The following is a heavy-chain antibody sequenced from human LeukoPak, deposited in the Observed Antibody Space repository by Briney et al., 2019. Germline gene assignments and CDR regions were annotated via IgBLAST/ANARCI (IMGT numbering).Heavy chain of an antibody. J-gene: IGHJ3*02. CDR1: GFTFSSYA. V-gene: IGHV3-30*04. CDR3: ARSGRGETYYDFWSGYWKDAFDI. D-gene: IGHD3-3*01. Sequence: GGSLRLSCAASGFTFSSYAMHWVRQAPGKGLEWVAVISYDGSNKYYADSVKGRFTISRDNSKNTLYLQMNSLRAEDTAVYYCARSGRGETYYDFWSGYWKDAFDIWGQGTMVTVSS. CDR2: ISYDGSNK.